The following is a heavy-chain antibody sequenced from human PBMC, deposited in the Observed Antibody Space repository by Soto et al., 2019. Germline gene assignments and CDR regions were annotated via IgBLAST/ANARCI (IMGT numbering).Heavy chain of an antibody. CDR1: GYTFTIYG. CDR2: ISAYNGNT. V-gene: IGHV1-18*01. D-gene: IGHD6-19*01. J-gene: IGHJ4*02. CDR3: ARDPSIAVAGYSPFDY. Sequence: ASVKVSCKASGYTFTIYGISWVRQAPGQGLEWMGWISAYNGNTNYAQKLQGRVTMTTDTSTSTAYMELRSLRSDDTAVYYCARDPSIAVAGYSPFDYWGQGTLVTVSS.